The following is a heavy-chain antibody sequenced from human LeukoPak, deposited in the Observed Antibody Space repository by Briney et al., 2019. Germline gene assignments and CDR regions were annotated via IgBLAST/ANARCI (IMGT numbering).Heavy chain of an antibody. D-gene: IGHD3-3*01. Sequence: GGSLRLSCAASGFTFSSYSMNWVRQAPGKGLEWVSSISSSSSYIYYADSVKGRFTISRDNAKNSLYLQMNSLRAEDTAVYYCARGFRSVQVWSLFDYWGQGTLVTVSS. J-gene: IGHJ4*02. CDR3: ARGFRSVQVWSLFDY. V-gene: IGHV3-21*01. CDR2: ISSSSSYI. CDR1: GFTFSSYS.